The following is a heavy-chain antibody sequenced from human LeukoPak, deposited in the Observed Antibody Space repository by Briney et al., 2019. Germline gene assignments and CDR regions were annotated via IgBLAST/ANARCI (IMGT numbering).Heavy chain of an antibody. CDR3: AKAGVTIFGVAKAAPDY. J-gene: IGHJ4*02. CDR1: GFTFSSYA. Sequence: GGSLRLSCAASGFTFSSYAMSWVRQAPGKGLEWVSAISGSGGSTYYADSVKGRFTISRDNSKNTLYLQMNSLRAEDTAVYYCAKAGVTIFGVAKAAPDYWGQGTLVTVSS. CDR2: ISGSGGST. V-gene: IGHV3-23*01. D-gene: IGHD3-3*01.